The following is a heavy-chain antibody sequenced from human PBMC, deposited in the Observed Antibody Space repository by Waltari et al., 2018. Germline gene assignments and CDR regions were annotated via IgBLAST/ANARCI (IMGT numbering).Heavy chain of an antibody. CDR3: LRDRRGPALFDS. V-gene: IGHV3-7*03. CDR1: AFTFGSYW. D-gene: IGHD2-2*01. Sequence: EVQVVESGGGLVQPGGSLRLSCEGSAFTFGSYWMSWVRQAPGKGLKWVSNIKQDGSERNYVDSVKGRFTISRDNAKNSVFLQMISLRAEDTAVYYCLRDRRGPALFDSWGQGTLVTVSS. J-gene: IGHJ4*02. CDR2: IKQDGSER.